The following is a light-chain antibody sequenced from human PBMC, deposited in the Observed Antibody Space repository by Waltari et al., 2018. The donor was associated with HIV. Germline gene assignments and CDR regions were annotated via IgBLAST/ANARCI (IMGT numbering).Light chain of an antibody. CDR2: EGS. Sequence: QSALTQPASVSGSPGQSITISCTGTSSDVGSYNLVSWYQQYPGKAPKLMIYEGSKRPSGVSHRFSGSKSGNTASLTISGLQAEDEADYYCCSYAGSSTLWVFGGGTKLAVL. CDR3: CSYAGSSTLWV. CDR1: SSDVGSYNL. V-gene: IGLV2-23*01. J-gene: IGLJ3*02.